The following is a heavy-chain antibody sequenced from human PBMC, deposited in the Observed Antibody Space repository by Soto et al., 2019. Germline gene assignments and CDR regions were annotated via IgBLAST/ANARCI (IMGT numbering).Heavy chain of an antibody. J-gene: IGHJ4*02. CDR3: ARESSDVGATNFDY. D-gene: IGHD1-26*01. CDR2: IYYSGST. CDR1: GGSISSGGYY. V-gene: IGHV4-31*03. Sequence: QVQLQESGPGLVKPSQTLSLTCTVSGGSISSGGYYWSWIRQHPGKGLEWIGYIYYSGSTYYNPSLKSRVTIQVGTYXNQFSLKLSSVTAADTAVYYCARESSDVGATNFDYWGQGTLVTVSS.